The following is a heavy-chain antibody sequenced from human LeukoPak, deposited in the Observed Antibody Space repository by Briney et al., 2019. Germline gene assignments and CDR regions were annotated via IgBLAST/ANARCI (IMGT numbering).Heavy chain of an antibody. J-gene: IGHJ3*02. Sequence: GGSLRLSCTASGFTFSSYWMNWVRQAPGKGLEWVANIKQDGSEKYYVDSVKGRFTISRDNAKNSPYLQMNSLRAEDTAVYYCARDIEAPGIAFDIWGRGTMVTVSS. CDR3: ARDIEAPGIAFDI. D-gene: IGHD6-13*01. CDR1: GFTFSSYW. V-gene: IGHV3-7*04. CDR2: IKQDGSEK.